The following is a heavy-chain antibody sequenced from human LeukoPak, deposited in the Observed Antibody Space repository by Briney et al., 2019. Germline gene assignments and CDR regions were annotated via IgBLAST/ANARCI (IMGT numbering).Heavy chain of an antibody. D-gene: IGHD1-26*01. J-gene: IGHJ4*02. Sequence: PGGSLRLSCAASGFTFSSYAMSWVRQAPGKGLEWVSLTYTGGTTNYADSVKGRFFISRDNSKNSLYLQMNSLTAEDTAVYYCARVVGTYYRYFDSWGQGTLVTVSS. CDR2: TYTGGTT. CDR1: GFTFSSYA. CDR3: ARVVGTYYRYFDS. V-gene: IGHV3-53*01.